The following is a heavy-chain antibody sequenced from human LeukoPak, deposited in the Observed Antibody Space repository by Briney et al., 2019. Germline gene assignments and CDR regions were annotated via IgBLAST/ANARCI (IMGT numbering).Heavy chain of an antibody. Sequence: GASVKVSCKASGYIFSSYGISWVRQAPGQGLEWMGWISAYNGNTNYAQKLQGRVTMTTDTSTSTAYMELRSLRSDDTAVYYCAKLAAAYYIDVWGKGTTVTVSS. D-gene: IGHD6-13*01. CDR1: GYIFSSYG. CDR2: ISAYNGNT. CDR3: AKLAAAYYIDV. J-gene: IGHJ6*03. V-gene: IGHV1-18*01.